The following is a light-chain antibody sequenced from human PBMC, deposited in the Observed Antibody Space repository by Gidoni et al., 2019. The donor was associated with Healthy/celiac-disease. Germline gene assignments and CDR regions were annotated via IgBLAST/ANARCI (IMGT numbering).Light chain of an antibody. Sequence: SYELTQSPSVSVSPGQTASITCSGVKLGDKYACWFQQKPGQSPVLVIYQDSKRPSGIPERFSSSNSGNTATLTISGTQAMDEADYYCQAWDSSTGEVFGTGTKVTVL. V-gene: IGLV3-1*01. CDR2: QDS. CDR1: KLGDKY. CDR3: QAWDSSTGEV. J-gene: IGLJ1*01.